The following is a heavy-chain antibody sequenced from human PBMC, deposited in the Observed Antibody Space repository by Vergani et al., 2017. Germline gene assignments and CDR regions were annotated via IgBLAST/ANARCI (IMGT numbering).Heavy chain of an antibody. J-gene: IGHJ5*02. CDR2: VSGYNGDT. D-gene: IGHD2-21*01. CDR1: GYTFTNYY. V-gene: IGHV1-18*04. Sequence: QVLLVQSGAEVKKPGASVRVSCKTSGYTFTNYYIHWVRQAPGQRLEWVGWVSGYNGDTNYAQKFQGRVTMTKDTSTSTAYMEVRSLRSDDTAVNYCAKGCGPAKFRWTCEERFYRWGQGTLVTVSS. CDR3: AKGCGPAKFRWTCEERFYR.